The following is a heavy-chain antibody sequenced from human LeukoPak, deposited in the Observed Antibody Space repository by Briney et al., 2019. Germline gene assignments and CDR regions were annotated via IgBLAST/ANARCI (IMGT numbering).Heavy chain of an antibody. V-gene: IGHV3-23*01. CDR3: AKDRGYGSGSYLFDY. J-gene: IGHJ4*02. Sequence: GGSLRLSCAASGFTFSSYAMNWVRQAPGKGLEWVSVISGSGGSTYYADSVKGRFTISRDNSKNTLFLQMNSLRAEDTAVYYCAKDRGYGSGSYLFDYWGQGTLVTVSS. CDR2: ISGSGGST. CDR1: GFTFSSYA. D-gene: IGHD3-10*01.